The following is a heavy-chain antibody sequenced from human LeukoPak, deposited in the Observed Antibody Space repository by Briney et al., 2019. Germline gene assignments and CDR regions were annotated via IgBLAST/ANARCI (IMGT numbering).Heavy chain of an antibody. Sequence: SETLSLTCTVSGGSISSGSYYWSWIRQPAEKGLEWFGRIFSSGSTHYNPSLKSRGTISVDTSKNQFSLKLSSVTAADTAVYYCARERYCSGGSCYPRGPYYYYYMDVWGKGTTVTISS. V-gene: IGHV4-61*02. J-gene: IGHJ6*03. D-gene: IGHD2-15*01. CDR3: ARERYCSGGSCYPRGPYYYYYMDV. CDR2: IFSSGST. CDR1: GGSISSGSYY.